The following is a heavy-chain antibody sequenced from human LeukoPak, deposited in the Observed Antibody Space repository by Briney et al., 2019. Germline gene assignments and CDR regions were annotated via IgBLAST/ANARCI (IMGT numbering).Heavy chain of an antibody. V-gene: IGHV3-23*01. Sequence: GGSLRLSCAASGFTFSRYAMYWARQAPGKGLEWVSAISGSGGSTYYADSVKGRFTISRDNSKNTLYLQMNSLRAEDTAVYYCATTSSQWELLPFDYWGQGTLVTVSS. J-gene: IGHJ4*02. CDR3: ATTSSQWELLPFDY. CDR1: GFTFSRYA. D-gene: IGHD1-26*01. CDR2: ISGSGGST.